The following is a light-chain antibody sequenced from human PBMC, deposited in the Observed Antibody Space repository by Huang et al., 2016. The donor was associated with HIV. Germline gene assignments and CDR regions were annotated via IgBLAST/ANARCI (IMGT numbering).Light chain of an antibody. CDR1: QSVSNY. Sequence: EILLTQSPATLSLSPGDGATLSCKASQSVSNYLAWYQQRPGQAPRLLIFDASNRANGSRARFSGRGSGTDFTLAISSLEPSDCAVYYCQQRGDWPITFGQGTRLEVK. V-gene: IGKV3-11*01. CDR3: QQRGDWPIT. J-gene: IGKJ5*01. CDR2: DAS.